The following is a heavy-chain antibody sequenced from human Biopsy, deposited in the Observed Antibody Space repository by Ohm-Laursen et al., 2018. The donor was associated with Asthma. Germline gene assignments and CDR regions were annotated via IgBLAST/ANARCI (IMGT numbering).Heavy chain of an antibody. CDR1: GFTFRNFG. CDR2: ISFDGTNR. CDR3: AKDVFPGWELRRGPDY. D-gene: IGHD1-26*01. V-gene: IGHV3-30*18. Sequence: SLRLSCTASGFTFRNFGMHWVRQAPGKGLDWVAVISFDGTNRNYTDSVKGRFTISRDNSRNTLHLEMNSLRAEDAAVYYCAKDVFPGWELRRGPDYWGQGTLVTVSS. J-gene: IGHJ4*02.